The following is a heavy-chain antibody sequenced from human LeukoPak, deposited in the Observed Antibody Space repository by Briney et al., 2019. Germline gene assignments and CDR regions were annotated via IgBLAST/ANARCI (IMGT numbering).Heavy chain of an antibody. D-gene: IGHD5-12*01. Sequence: ASVKVSXKASGYTFTSYDINWVRQATGQGLEWMGWMNPNSGNTGYAQKFQGRVTMTRNTSISTAYMELSSLRSEDTAVYYCARGFDKSYDKTLDYWGQGTLVTVSS. V-gene: IGHV1-8*01. CDR3: ARGFDKSYDKTLDY. CDR1: GYTFTSYD. CDR2: MNPNSGNT. J-gene: IGHJ4*02.